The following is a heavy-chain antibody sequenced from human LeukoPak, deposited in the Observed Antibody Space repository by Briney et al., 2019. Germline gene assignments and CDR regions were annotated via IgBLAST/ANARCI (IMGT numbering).Heavy chain of an antibody. CDR2: INHSGGT. CDR1: GDSFSDYD. J-gene: IGHJ4*02. Sequence: SETLSLTCAVFGDSFSDYDWSWIRQPPGKGLEWIGEINHSGGTNFNPSLKSRVSMLVDTTKNQFSLRLTSLTAADTAVYYCARVRDQRWQRGYFDYWGQETVITVSS. D-gene: IGHD4-23*01. V-gene: IGHV4-34*01. CDR3: ARVRDQRWQRGYFDY.